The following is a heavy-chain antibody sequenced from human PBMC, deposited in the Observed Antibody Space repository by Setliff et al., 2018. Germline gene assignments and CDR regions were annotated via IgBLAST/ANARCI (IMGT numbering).Heavy chain of an antibody. CDR2: IYYTGDT. D-gene: IGHD2-15*01. CDR3: ARGLNSVSWTFAY. Sequence: ASETLSLTCTVSNGSISISDFYWGWIRQSPGKGLEWIGSIYYTGDTWYNPSLKSRVAISIDTSKNQFSLKVNSVTAADTAIYYCARGLNSVSWTFAYWGQGSLVTVSS. J-gene: IGHJ4*02. V-gene: IGHV4-39*01. CDR1: NGSISISDFY.